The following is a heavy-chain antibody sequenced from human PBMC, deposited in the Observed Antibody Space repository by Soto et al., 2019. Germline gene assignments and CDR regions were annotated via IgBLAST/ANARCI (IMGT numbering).Heavy chain of an antibody. J-gene: IGHJ6*02. D-gene: IGHD2-21*01. CDR1: EFTLSDYY. Sequence: QVLLVESGGGLVKPGGSLRLSCAASEFTLSDYYMNWIRQAPGKGLEWVSYISSDGSTIYYADSVKGRFTISRDNPKNSLYLQMTSLRAEDTAVYYCARTHRDPYYYYYGLDVWGPGTTVTVSS. V-gene: IGHV3-11*01. CDR3: ARTHRDPYYYYYGLDV. CDR2: ISSDGSTI.